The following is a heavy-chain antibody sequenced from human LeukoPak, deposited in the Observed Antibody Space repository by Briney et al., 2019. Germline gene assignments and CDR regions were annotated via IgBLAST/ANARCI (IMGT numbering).Heavy chain of an antibody. D-gene: IGHD3-22*01. Sequence: SETLSLTCTVSGGSISSYYWSWIRQPPGKGLEWVGNIYYSGSTNYNPSLKSRVTISVDTSKHQFSLKLSSVTAADTAAYYCTRGSIAYYYMDVWGKGTTVTISS. CDR3: TRGSIAYYYMDV. CDR1: GGSISSYY. CDR2: IYYSGST. J-gene: IGHJ6*03. V-gene: IGHV4-59*01.